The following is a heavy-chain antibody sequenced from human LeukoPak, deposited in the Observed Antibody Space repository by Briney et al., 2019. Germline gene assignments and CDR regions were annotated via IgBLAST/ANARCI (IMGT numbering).Heavy chain of an antibody. J-gene: IGHJ4*02. CDR1: GYTFTGYY. CDR2: INPNSGGT. Sequence: ASVKVSCKASGYTFTGYYMHWVRQAPGQGLEWMGRINPNSGGTDYAQKFQGRVTMTRDTSISTAYMELSRLRSDDTAVYYCARGSRRIMITFAHDYDYWGQGTLVTVSS. V-gene: IGHV1-2*06. D-gene: IGHD3-16*01. CDR3: ARGSRRIMITFAHDYDY.